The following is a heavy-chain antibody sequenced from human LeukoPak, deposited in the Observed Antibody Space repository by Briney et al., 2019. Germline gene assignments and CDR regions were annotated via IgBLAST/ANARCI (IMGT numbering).Heavy chain of an antibody. Sequence: QPGGSLRLSCAASGFTFSSYAMHWVRQAPGKGLEWVAVISYDGSNKYYADSVKGRFTISRDNSKNTLYLQMNSLGAEDTAVYYCARDGGSKVVPAAIAGFDYWGQGTLVTVSS. J-gene: IGHJ4*02. CDR1: GFTFSSYA. D-gene: IGHD2-2*01. V-gene: IGHV3-30-3*01. CDR2: ISYDGSNK. CDR3: ARDGGSKVVPAAIAGFDY.